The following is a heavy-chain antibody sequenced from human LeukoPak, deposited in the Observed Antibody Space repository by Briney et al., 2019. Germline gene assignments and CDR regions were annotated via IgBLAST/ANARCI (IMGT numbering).Heavy chain of an antibody. CDR3: ARILAYCGGDCYSKYYYGMDV. J-gene: IGHJ6*02. Sequence: SETLSLTCTDSGGSISSYYWSWIRQPPGKGLEWIGYIYYSGSTNYNPSLKSRVTISVDTSKNQFSLKLSSVTAADTAVYYCARILAYCGGDCYSKYYYGMDVWGQGTTVAVSS. D-gene: IGHD2-21*02. CDR1: GGSISSYY. CDR2: IYYSGST. V-gene: IGHV4-59*08.